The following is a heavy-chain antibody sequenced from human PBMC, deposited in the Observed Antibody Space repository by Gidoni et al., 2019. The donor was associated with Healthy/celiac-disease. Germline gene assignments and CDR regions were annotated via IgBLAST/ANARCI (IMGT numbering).Heavy chain of an antibody. CDR1: AGSISSSSYY. CDR2: IYYSGST. J-gene: IGHJ5*02. Sequence: QLQLQESGPGLVKPSETLSLTCTVSAGSISSSSYYWGWIRQPPGKGLEWIGSIYYSGSTYYNPSLKSRVTISVDTSKNQFSLKLSSVTAADTAVYYCASLPRGIAVAGDWFDPWGQGTLVTVSS. CDR3: ASLPRGIAVAGDWFDP. D-gene: IGHD6-19*01. V-gene: IGHV4-39*01.